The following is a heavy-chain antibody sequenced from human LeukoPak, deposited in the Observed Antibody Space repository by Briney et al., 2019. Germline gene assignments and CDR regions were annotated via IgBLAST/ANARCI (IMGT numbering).Heavy chain of an antibody. CDR3: ARGGAYYDFWSGYSRGFEY. J-gene: IGHJ4*02. V-gene: IGHV4-34*01. Sequence: SETLSLTCAVYGGSFSGYYWSWIRQPPGKGLEWVGEINHSGSTNYNPSLKSRVTISVDTSKNQFSLKLSSVTAADTAVYHCARGGAYYDFWSGYSRGFEYWGQGTLVTVSS. CDR2: INHSGST. CDR1: GGSFSGYY. D-gene: IGHD3-3*01.